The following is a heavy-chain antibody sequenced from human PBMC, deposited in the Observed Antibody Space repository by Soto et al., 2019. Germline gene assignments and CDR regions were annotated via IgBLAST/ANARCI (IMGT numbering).Heavy chain of an antibody. V-gene: IGHV3-30*18. Sequence: PGGCLRLSCAASGFTFSSYGMHWVRQAPGKGLEWVAVISYDGSNKYYADAVTGRFTISRDNSKNTLYLQMNSLRAEDTAVYYCAKLRSPYYYYYGMDVWGQGTTVTVSS. CDR1: GFTFSSYG. D-gene: IGHD4-17*01. CDR3: AKLRSPYYYYYGMDV. J-gene: IGHJ6*02. CDR2: ISYDGSNK.